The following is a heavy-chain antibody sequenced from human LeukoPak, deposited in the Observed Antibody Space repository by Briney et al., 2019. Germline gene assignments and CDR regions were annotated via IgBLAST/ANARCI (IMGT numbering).Heavy chain of an antibody. V-gene: IGHV1-8*01. CDR1: GYTFTSYD. J-gene: IGHJ5*02. Sequence: ASVKVSCKASGYTFTSYDINWVRQATGQGLEWMGWMNPNSGNTGYAQKFQGRVTMTGNTSISTAYMELSSLRSEDTAVYYCARDEGIVVVPAAIRGEYNWFDPWGQGTLVTVSS. CDR2: MNPNSGNT. D-gene: IGHD2-2*02. CDR3: ARDEGIVVVPAAIRGEYNWFDP.